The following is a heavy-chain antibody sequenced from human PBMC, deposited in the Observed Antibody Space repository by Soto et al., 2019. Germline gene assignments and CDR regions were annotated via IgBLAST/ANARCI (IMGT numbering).Heavy chain of an antibody. CDR3: AKDQGSSWYEIDY. CDR2: IYSSGST. CDR1: GGSISNSY. J-gene: IGHJ4*02. D-gene: IGHD6-13*01. V-gene: IGHV4-4*08. Sequence: PSETLSLTCTVSGGSISNSYWSWIRQSPGKGLEWIGYIYSSGSTNYNPSVKGRFTISRDNSKNTLYLQMNSLRAEDTAVYYCAKDQGSSWYEIDYWGQGTLVTVSS.